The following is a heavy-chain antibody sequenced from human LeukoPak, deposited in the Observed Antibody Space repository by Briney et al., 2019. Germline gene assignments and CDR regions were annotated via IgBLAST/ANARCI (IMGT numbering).Heavy chain of an antibody. CDR2: ISYDGSNK. CDR1: GFTFSSYA. Sequence: GRSLRLSCAASGFTFSSYAMHWVRQAPGKGLEWVPVISYDGSNKYYADSVKGRFTISRDNSKNTLYLQMNSLRAEDTAVYYCARDLTGGYFDYWGQGTLVTVSS. V-gene: IGHV3-30-3*01. D-gene: IGHD1-14*01. J-gene: IGHJ4*02. CDR3: ARDLTGGYFDY.